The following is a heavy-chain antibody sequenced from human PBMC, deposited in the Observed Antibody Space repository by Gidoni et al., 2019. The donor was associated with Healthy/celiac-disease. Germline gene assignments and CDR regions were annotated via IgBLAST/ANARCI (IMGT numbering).Heavy chain of an antibody. J-gene: IGHJ4*02. V-gene: IGHV3-23*01. CDR3: AKDTRIRSSWYYFDY. CDR2: ISGSGGST. D-gene: IGHD6-13*01. Sequence: EVQLLASGGGLVQPGGSLRLSCAASGFTFSSYAMSWVRQAPGKGLGWVSAISGSGGSTYYADSVKGRFTISRDNSKNTLYLQMNSLRAEDTAVYYCAKDTRIRSSWYYFDYWGQGTLVTVSS. CDR1: GFTFSSYA.